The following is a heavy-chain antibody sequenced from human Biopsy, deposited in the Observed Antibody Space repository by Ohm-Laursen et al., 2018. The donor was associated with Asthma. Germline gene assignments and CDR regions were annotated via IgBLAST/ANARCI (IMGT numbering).Heavy chain of an antibody. D-gene: IGHD4-17*01. CDR2: IYFSGST. CDR3: ATDSGVLPLGD. CDR1: GGSISSYY. Sequence: SDTLSLTCTVSGGSISSYYWSWIRQPPGKGLEWIGYIYFSGSTNYNPSLKSRVSISVDRSKNQISLKLTSVTAADTATYYCATDSGVLPLGDWGQGSLVTVSS. J-gene: IGHJ4*02. V-gene: IGHV4-59*07.